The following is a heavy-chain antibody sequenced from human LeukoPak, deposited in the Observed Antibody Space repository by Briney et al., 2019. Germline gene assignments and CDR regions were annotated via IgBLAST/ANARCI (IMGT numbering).Heavy chain of an antibody. CDR1: GFIFGTYG. D-gene: IGHD3-10*02. V-gene: IGHV3-48*03. Sequence: GGSLRLSCAASGFIFGTYGMYWVRQAPGKGLEYVSSISSNGNTYYANSVKGRFTISRDNAKNSLYLQMNSLRAEDTAVYYCAELGITMIGGVWGKGTTVTISS. CDR2: ISSNGNT. CDR3: AELGITMIGGV. J-gene: IGHJ6*04.